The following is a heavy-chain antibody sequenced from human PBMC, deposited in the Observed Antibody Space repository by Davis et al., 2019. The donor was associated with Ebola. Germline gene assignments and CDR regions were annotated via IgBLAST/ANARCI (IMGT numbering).Heavy chain of an antibody. J-gene: IGHJ3*02. CDR2: IYYRGGT. CDR3: VGGRWLI. Sequence: MPSETLSLTCIASGGSISSGDYYWSWIRQPPGKGLEWIGYIYYRGGTYYNPSLKSRVIISVDTSKNQFSLKLSSLIAADTAVYYCVGGRWLIWGQGTMVTVSS. V-gene: IGHV4-30-4*02. CDR1: GGSISSGDYY. D-gene: IGHD5-24*01.